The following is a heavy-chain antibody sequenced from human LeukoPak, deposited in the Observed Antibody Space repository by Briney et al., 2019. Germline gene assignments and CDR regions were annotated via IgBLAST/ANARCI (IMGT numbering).Heavy chain of an antibody. Sequence: GGSLRLSCAASGFTFSSYWMSWVRQAPGKGLEWVANIKQDGSEKYYVDSVKGRFTISRDNAKNSLYLQMDSLRAEDTAVYYCARDFQIPYYYDSSGYFDYWGQGTLVTVSS. D-gene: IGHD3-22*01. V-gene: IGHV3-7*01. J-gene: IGHJ4*02. CDR1: GFTFSSYW. CDR3: ARDFQIPYYYDSSGYFDY. CDR2: IKQDGSEK.